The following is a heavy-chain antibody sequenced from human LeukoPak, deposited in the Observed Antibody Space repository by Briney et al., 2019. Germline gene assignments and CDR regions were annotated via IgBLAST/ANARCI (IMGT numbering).Heavy chain of an antibody. CDR3: ARGRAYYDILTGDYDY. CDR2: ISSSSSYI. Sequence: GGSLRLSCAASGFTFSSYSMNWVRQAPGKGLGWVSSISSSSSYIYYADSVKGRFTISRDNAKNSLYLQMNSLRAEDTAVYYCARGRAYYDILTGDYDYWGQGTLVSVSS. V-gene: IGHV3-21*01. J-gene: IGHJ4*02. CDR1: GFTFSSYS. D-gene: IGHD3-9*01.